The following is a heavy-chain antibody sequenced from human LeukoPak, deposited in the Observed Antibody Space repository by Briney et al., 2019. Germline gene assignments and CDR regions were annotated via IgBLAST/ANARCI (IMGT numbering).Heavy chain of an antibody. CDR2: INTNTGNP. D-gene: IGHD6-13*01. J-gene: IGHJ2*01. CDR3: AREASPPTGSSSWYMVLTGYFDL. V-gene: IGHV7-4-1*02. Sequence: ASVKVSCKASGYTFTSYAMNWVRQAPGQGLEWMGWINTNTGNPTYAQGFTGRFVFSLDTSVSTAYLQISSLKAEDTAVYYCAREASPPTGSSSWYMVLTGYFDLRGRGTLVTVSS. CDR1: GYTFTSYA.